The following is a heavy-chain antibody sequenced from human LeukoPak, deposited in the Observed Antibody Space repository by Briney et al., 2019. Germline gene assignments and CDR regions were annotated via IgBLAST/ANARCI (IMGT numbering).Heavy chain of an antibody. D-gene: IGHD3-10*01. CDR2: INHSGST. CDR1: GGPFNGYY. Sequence: PSETLSLTCAVYGGPFNGYYWSWIRQPPGKGLEWIGEINHSGSTNYNPSLKSRVTISVDTFKNQFSLKLSSVTAADTAVYYCARTVTKGWPITKPFDPWGQGTLVTVSS. CDR3: ARTVTKGWPITKPFDP. V-gene: IGHV4-34*01. J-gene: IGHJ5*02.